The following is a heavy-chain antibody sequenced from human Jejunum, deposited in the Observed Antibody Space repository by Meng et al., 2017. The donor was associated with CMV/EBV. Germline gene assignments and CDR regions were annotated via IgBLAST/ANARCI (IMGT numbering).Heavy chain of an antibody. CDR1: GDSISTSNYY. Sequence: TVSGDSISTSNYYWGWIRQPPGKGLEWIGIIYYTGSTHYNPSLESRVSISVDTSKNQFFLKLSSVTAADTAVYFCARDSSRLYNSWGQGTLVTVSS. D-gene: IGHD1-20*01. J-gene: IGHJ4*02. CDR3: ARDSSRLYNS. CDR2: IYYTGST. V-gene: IGHV4-39*07.